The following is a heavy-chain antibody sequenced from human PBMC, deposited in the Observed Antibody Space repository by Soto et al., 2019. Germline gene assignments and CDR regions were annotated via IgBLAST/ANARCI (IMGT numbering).Heavy chain of an antibody. Sequence: APVKVSCKASGYTLTSHYMHWVRQAPGKGLEWMGIINPSGGSTSYAQKFQGRVTMTRDTSTSTVYMELSSLRSEDTAVYYCARDGYDIYGMDVWGQGTTVTVSS. V-gene: IGHV1-46*01. CDR3: ARDGYDIYGMDV. J-gene: IGHJ6*02. D-gene: IGHD2-2*03. CDR2: INPSGGST. CDR1: GYTLTSHY.